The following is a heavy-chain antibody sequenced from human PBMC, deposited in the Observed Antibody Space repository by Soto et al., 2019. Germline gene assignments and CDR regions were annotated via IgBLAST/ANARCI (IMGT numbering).Heavy chain of an antibody. CDR2: ISSSGSTI. CDR1: GFTFSSYE. V-gene: IGHV3-48*03. Sequence: GGSLRLSCAASGFTFSSYEMNWVRQAPGKGLEWVSYISSSGSTIYYADSVKGRFTISRDNAKNSLYLQMNSLRAEDTAVYYCASPGGYYEGSDKWFDPWGQGTLVTVSS. D-gene: IGHD3-22*01. J-gene: IGHJ5*02. CDR3: ASPGGYYEGSDKWFDP.